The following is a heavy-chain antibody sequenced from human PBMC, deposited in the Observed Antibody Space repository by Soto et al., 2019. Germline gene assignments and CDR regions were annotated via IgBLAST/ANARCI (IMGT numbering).Heavy chain of an antibody. V-gene: IGHV4-39*01. J-gene: IGHJ4*02. CDR2: IYYSGST. CDR1: GGSISSSSYY. D-gene: IGHD1-1*01. CDR3: ARHKARTTGTKL. Sequence: QLQLQESGPGLVKPSETLSLTCTVSGGSISSSSYYWGWIRQPPGKGLEWIGSIYYSGSTYYNPSLKSRVTISVDTSKNQFSLKLSSVTAADTAAYYCARHKARTTGTKLWGQGTLVTVSS.